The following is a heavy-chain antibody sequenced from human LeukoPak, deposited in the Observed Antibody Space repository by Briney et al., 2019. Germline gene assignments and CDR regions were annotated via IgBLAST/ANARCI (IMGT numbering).Heavy chain of an antibody. CDR2: TYYRSKWYN. D-gene: IGHD6-19*01. CDR1: GDSVSSNSAA. Sequence: SQTLSLTCAISGDSVSSNSAAWNWIRQSPSRGLEWLGRTYYRSKWYNDYAVSVKSRITINPDTSKNQFSLQLNSVTPEDTAVYYCARDRLDSSGWYLRAGGGFDYWGQGTLVTVSS. V-gene: IGHV6-1*01. J-gene: IGHJ4*02. CDR3: ARDRLDSSGWYLRAGGGFDY.